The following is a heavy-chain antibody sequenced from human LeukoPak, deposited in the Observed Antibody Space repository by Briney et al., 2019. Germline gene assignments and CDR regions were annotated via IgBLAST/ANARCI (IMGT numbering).Heavy chain of an antibody. CDR2: IYSGGST. CDR3: AREGDYGDYVWSLDY. Sequence: GGSLRLSCAASGFTVSSNYMSWVRQAPGKGLEWVSVIYSGGSTYYADSVKGRFTISRDNSKNTLYLQMNSLRAEDTAVYYCAREGDYGDYVWSLDYWGQGTLVTVSS. J-gene: IGHJ4*02. CDR1: GFTVSSNY. D-gene: IGHD4-17*01. V-gene: IGHV3-53*01.